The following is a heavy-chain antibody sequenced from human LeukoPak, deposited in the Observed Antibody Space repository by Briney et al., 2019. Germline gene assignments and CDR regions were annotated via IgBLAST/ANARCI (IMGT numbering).Heavy chain of an antibody. Sequence: ASVKVSCKASGYTFTSYGISWLRQAPGQGLEWMGWISAYNGNTNYAQKLQGRVTMTTDTSTSTAYMELRSLRSDDTAVYYCARPYYDSSAPPYDYWGQGTLVTVSS. V-gene: IGHV1-18*01. J-gene: IGHJ4*02. CDR3: ARPYYDSSAPPYDY. CDR1: GYTFTSYG. CDR2: ISAYNGNT. D-gene: IGHD3-22*01.